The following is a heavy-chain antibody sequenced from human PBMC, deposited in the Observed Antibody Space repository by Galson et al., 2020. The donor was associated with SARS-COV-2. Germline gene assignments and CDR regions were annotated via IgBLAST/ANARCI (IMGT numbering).Heavy chain of an antibody. CDR1: GFTFSSYA. CDR3: AKDPWSITIFGVGSWFDP. Sequence: GGSLRLSCAASGFTFSSYAMSWVRQAPGKGLEWVSAISGSGGSTYYADSVKGRFTISRDNSKNTLYLQMNSPRAEDTAVYYCAKDPWSITIFGVGSWFDPWGQGTLVTVSS. CDR2: ISGSGGST. J-gene: IGHJ5*02. V-gene: IGHV3-23*01. D-gene: IGHD3-3*01.